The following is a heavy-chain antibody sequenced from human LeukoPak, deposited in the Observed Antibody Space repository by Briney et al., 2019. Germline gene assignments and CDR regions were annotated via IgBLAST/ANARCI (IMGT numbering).Heavy chain of an antibody. CDR3: ARVRQGYGHRNYYYYGMDV. CDR1: GGSFSGYY. Sequence: SETLSLTCAVYGGSFSGYYWSWIRQPPGKGLEWIGEINHSGSTNYNPSLKSRVTTSVDTSKNQFSLKLSSVTAADTAVYYCARVRQGYGHRNYYYYGMDVWGQGTTVTVSS. D-gene: IGHD5-18*01. CDR2: INHSGST. V-gene: IGHV4-34*01. J-gene: IGHJ6*02.